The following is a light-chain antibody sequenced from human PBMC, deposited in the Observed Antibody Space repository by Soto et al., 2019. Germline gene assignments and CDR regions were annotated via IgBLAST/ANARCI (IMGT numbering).Light chain of an antibody. Sequence: IQMTQYPSTLSSSVGDRVTITCRASQSISSWLAWYQQKPGKAPKLLIYKASSLESGVPSRFSGSGSGTDFTLTISSLQPEDFATYYCQQANSFPITFGQGTRLEIK. CDR2: KAS. V-gene: IGKV1-5*03. CDR1: QSISSW. J-gene: IGKJ5*01. CDR3: QQANSFPIT.